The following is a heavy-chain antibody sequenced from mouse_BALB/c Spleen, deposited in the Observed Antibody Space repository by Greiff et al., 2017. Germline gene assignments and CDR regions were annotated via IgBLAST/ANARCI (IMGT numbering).Heavy chain of an antibody. D-gene: IGHD1-1*01. J-gene: IGHJ4*01. Sequence: DVMLVESGGGLVKPGGSLKLSCAASGFTFSSYAMSWVRQTPEKRLEWVASISSGGSTYYPDSVKGRFTISRDNARNILYLQMSSLRSEDTAMYYCARGPGSSLMDYWGQGTSVTVSS. CDR2: ISSGGST. CDR1: GFTFSSYA. CDR3: ARGPGSSLMDY. V-gene: IGHV5-6-5*01.